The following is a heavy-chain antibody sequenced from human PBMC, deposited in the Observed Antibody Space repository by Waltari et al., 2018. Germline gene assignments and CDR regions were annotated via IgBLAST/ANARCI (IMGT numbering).Heavy chain of an antibody. CDR3: ARSGFMDV. V-gene: IGHV3-74*01. CDR2: INPNGNTI. J-gene: IGHJ6*02. Sequence: EVQLVESGGGLVQPGGSLRLSCAASGFPFSTYWMNWARQAPGEGLVWVSRINPNGNTIVYADSVKGRFTTSRDNAKNTLYLQMNSLRDDDTAVYYCARSGFMDVWGQGTTVTVSS. CDR1: GFPFSTYW. D-gene: IGHD3-10*01.